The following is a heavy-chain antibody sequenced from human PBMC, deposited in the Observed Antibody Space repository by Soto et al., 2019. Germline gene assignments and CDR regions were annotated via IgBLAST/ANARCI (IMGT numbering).Heavy chain of an antibody. J-gene: IGHJ4*02. V-gene: IGHV4-59*01. CDR3: ARGSGTRDFWSGYYLYYFDY. CDR1: GGSISSYY. CDR2: IYYSGST. Sequence: PSETLSLTCTVSGGSISSYYWSWIRQPPGKGLEWIGYIYYSGSTNYNPSLKSRVTISVDTFKNQFSLKLSSVTAADTAVYYCARGSGTRDFWSGYYLYYFDYWGQGTLVTVS. D-gene: IGHD3-3*01.